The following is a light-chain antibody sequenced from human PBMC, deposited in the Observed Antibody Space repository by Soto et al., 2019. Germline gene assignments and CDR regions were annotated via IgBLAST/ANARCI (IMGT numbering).Light chain of an antibody. Sequence: QSALTQPASVCGSPGQSITISCTGTSSDVGIYNLLSWYQQQPGKAPKLMIYEGSKRPSGVSNRFSGSKSGNTASLTISGLQAEDEADYYCCSYAGSSTFEVFGGGTKLTVL. CDR3: CSYAGSSTFEV. CDR2: EGS. V-gene: IGLV2-23*03. CDR1: SSDVGIYNL. J-gene: IGLJ2*01.